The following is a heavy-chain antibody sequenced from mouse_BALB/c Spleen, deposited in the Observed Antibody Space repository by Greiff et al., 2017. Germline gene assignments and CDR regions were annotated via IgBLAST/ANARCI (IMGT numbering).Heavy chain of an antibody. V-gene: IGHV1S81*02. CDR1: GYTFTSYW. J-gene: IGHJ4*01. Sequence: VQLQQPGAELVKPGASVKLSCKASGYTFTSYWMHWVKQRPGQGLEWIGEINPSNGRTNYNEKFKSKATLTVDKSSSTAYMQLSSLTSEDSAVYYCAKYYYDYDDVDYWGQGTSVTVSS. CDR3: AKYYYDYDDVDY. D-gene: IGHD2-4*01. CDR2: INPSNGRT.